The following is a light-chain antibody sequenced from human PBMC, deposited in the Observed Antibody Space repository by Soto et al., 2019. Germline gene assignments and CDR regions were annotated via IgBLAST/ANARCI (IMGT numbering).Light chain of an antibody. V-gene: IGKV3D-15*01. CDR2: GAS. CDR1: QSFSRK. J-gene: IGKJ1*01. Sequence: EIVMTQSPATLSVSPGESATLSCRASQSFSRKLVWYQQKPGQAPRLLIYGASTRATGIPERFSGSGSGTEFALTISSLQCEDFAVYYGQEYTTWTKTFGKGT. CDR3: QEYTTWTKT.